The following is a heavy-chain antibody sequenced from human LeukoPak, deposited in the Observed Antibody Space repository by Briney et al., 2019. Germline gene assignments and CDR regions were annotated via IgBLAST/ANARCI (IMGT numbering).Heavy chain of an antibody. CDR2: ISRSSNYI. J-gene: IGHJ6*02. CDR3: ARGATYYYDSSGYPYYGMDV. CDR1: GFTFSTYN. D-gene: IGHD3-22*01. Sequence: GGSLRLSCAASGFTFSTYNMNWVRQAPGKGLEWVSSISRSSNYIYYADSVKGRFTIPRDNAKNPLYLQMNSLRAEDTAVYYCARGATYYYDSSGYPYYGMDVWGQGTTVTVSS. V-gene: IGHV3-21*01.